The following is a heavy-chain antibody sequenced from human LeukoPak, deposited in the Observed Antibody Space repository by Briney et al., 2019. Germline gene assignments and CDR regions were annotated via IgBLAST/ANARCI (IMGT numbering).Heavy chain of an antibody. D-gene: IGHD2-15*01. CDR3: SRDIGDAFDI. Sequence: GGSLRLSCAASGFTFSSYSMNWVHQAPGKGLVWVSRINSDGSSTSYADSVKGRFTISRDNAKNTLHLQMNSLRAEDTASYYCSRDIGDAFDIWGPGTMVTVSS. V-gene: IGHV3-74*01. CDR1: GFTFSSYS. CDR2: INSDGSST. J-gene: IGHJ3*02.